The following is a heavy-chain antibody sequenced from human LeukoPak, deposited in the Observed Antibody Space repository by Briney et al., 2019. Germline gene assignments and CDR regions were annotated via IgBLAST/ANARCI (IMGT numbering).Heavy chain of an antibody. CDR2: IYPGESDI. V-gene: IGHV5-51*01. CDR3: ARQSGDYSYYYYMDV. CDR1: GHSFTNYW. D-gene: IGHD2-21*02. J-gene: IGHJ6*03. Sequence: GESLKISCKGSGHSFTNYWIGWVRQMPGKGLEWVGLIYPGESDIRYSPSFQGQVTISADKSISTAYLQWSSLKASDTAMYYCARQSGDYSYYYYMDVWGKGTTVTISS.